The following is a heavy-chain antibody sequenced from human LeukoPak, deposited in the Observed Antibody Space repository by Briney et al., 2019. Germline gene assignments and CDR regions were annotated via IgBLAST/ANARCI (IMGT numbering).Heavy chain of an antibody. V-gene: IGHV1-8*01. J-gene: IGHJ4*02. CDR3: ARGRLTAAALDY. CDR1: VYTFTIYD. D-gene: IGHD2-2*01. CDR2: MNPNSGNT. Sequence: GASVTVSFTASVYTFTIYDINWVRQATGQGREWMGRMNPNSGNTGYAQKFQGRVTMTRNTSISTAYMELSSLRSEDTAVYYCARGRLTAAALDYWGQGTLVTVSS.